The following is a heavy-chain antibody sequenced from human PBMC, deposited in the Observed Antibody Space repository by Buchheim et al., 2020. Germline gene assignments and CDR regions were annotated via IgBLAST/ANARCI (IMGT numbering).Heavy chain of an antibody. CDR1: GFTFSSYA. CDR2: ISNSGGST. CDR3: AKDDGIQVWFAFDY. D-gene: IGHD5-18*01. J-gene: IGHJ4*02. Sequence: EVQLLESGGSLVQPGGSLRLSCAASGFTFSSYAMNWVRQAPGKGLEWVSAISNSGGSTYYADSVKGRFTISRDNSKKTPYLQMNSLRAEDTAVYYCAKDDGIQVWFAFDYWGQGTL. V-gene: IGHV3-23*01.